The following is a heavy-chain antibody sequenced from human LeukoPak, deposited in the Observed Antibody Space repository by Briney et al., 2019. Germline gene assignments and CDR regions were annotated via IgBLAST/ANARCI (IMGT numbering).Heavy chain of an antibody. V-gene: IGHV3-48*01. CDR3: TREVVGMDY. CDR1: GFTFNGYS. D-gene: IGHD7-27*01. Sequence: GGSLRLSCAASGFTFNGYSMNWVRQAPGKGLEWVSYISSSSDPIYYADSVKGRFTISRDNAKNSLYLEMNSLRAEDTAVYYCTREVVGMDYWGQGTLVTVSS. J-gene: IGHJ4*02. CDR2: ISSSSDPI.